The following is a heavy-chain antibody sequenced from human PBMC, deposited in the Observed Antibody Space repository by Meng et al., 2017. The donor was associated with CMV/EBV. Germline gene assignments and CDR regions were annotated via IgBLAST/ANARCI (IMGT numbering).Heavy chain of an antibody. V-gene: IGHV3-11*04. CDR2: ISSSGSTI. CDR1: GFTVSGNY. Sequence: GESLKISCAASGFTVSGNYMSWVRQAPGKGLEWVSYISSSGSTIYYADSVKGRFTISRDNAKNSLYLQMNSLRAEDTAVYYCASPPYQLPPGWGQGTLVTVSS. D-gene: IGHD2-2*01. CDR3: ASPPYQLPPG. J-gene: IGHJ4*02.